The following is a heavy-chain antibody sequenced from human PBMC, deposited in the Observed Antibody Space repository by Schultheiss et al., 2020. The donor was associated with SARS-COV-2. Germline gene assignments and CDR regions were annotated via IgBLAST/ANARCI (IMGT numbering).Heavy chain of an antibody. CDR1: GDRVSTTSAA. V-gene: IGHV6-1*01. D-gene: IGHD3-3*01. CDR2: TYYRSKWYN. J-gene: IGHJ4*02. CDR3: ASPSYDFWSGYYTESFDY. Sequence: SQTLSLTCAISGDRVSTTSAAWNWIRLSPSRGLEWLGRTYYRSKWYNDYAVSVKSRITINPDTSKNQFSLQLNSVTPEDTAVYYCASPSYDFWSGYYTESFDYWGQGTLVTVSS.